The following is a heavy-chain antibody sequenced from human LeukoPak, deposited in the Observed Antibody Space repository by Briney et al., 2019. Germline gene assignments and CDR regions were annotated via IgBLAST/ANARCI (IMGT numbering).Heavy chain of an antibody. Sequence: ASVKVSCKVSGYTLTELSMHWVRQAPGKGLEWMGGFDPEDGETIYAQKFQGRVTITEDTSTDTAYMELSSLRSEDTAVYYCATIAVAGTGGGYYFDYWSQGTLVTVSS. CDR3: ATIAVAGTGGGYYFDY. CDR2: FDPEDGET. V-gene: IGHV1-24*01. CDR1: GYTLTELS. J-gene: IGHJ4*02. D-gene: IGHD6-19*01.